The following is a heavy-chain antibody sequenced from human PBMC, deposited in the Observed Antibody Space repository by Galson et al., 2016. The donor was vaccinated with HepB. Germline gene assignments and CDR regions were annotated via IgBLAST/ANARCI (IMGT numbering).Heavy chain of an antibody. V-gene: IGHV3-74*01. D-gene: IGHD1-1*01. CDR3: VRDHSVVPTTAYNWFDP. CDR1: GFAFSSHW. J-gene: IGHJ5*02. Sequence: SLRLSCAASGFAFSSHWMHWVRQAPGKGLEWVSRINRDGTNSNYADSVKGRFTISRDNAKNSLYLQMNSLRAEDTAVYFCVRDHSVVPTTAYNWFDPWGRGTLVTVSS. CDR2: INRDGTNS.